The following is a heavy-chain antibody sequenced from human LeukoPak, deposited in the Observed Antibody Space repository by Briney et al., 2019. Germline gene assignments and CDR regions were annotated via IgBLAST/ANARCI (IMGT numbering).Heavy chain of an antibody. J-gene: IGHJ4*02. Sequence: ASVKVSRKASGYTFTGYYMHWVRQAPGQGLEWMGWINPNSGGTNYAQKFQGRVTMTRDTSISTAYMELSRLRSDDTAVYYCARAGWLVRGFDYWGQGTLVTVSS. CDR2: INPNSGGT. V-gene: IGHV1-2*02. CDR1: GYTFTGYY. CDR3: ARAGWLVRGFDY. D-gene: IGHD6-19*01.